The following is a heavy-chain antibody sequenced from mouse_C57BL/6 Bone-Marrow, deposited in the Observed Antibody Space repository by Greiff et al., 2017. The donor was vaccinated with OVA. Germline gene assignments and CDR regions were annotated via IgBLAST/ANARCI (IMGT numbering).Heavy chain of an antibody. CDR1: GYAFSSSW. V-gene: IGHV1-82*01. CDR3: ARRRMVTTRERDYYAMDY. Sequence: ESGPELVKPGASVKISCKASGYAFSSSWMNWVKQRPGKGLEWIGRIYPGDGDTNYNGKFKGKATLTADKSSSTAYMQLSSLTSEDSAVYVCARRRMVTTRERDYYAMDYWGQGTSVTVSS. CDR2: IYPGDGDT. J-gene: IGHJ4*01. D-gene: IGHD2-2*01.